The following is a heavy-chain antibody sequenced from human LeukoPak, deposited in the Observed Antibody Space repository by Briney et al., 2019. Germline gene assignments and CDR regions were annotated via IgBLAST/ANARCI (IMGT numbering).Heavy chain of an antibody. CDR3: AREGLRRGSSWHH. J-gene: IGHJ4*02. D-gene: IGHD6-13*01. V-gene: IGHV1-18*04. Sequence: ASVTVSCKGSGYTFTSYGISWVRQARGQGLEGMGCISAYNGNTNYAQKLQGRVTMTTDTSTSTAYMELRSLRSDDTAVYYCAREGLRRGSSWHHWGQGTLVTVSS. CDR2: ISAYNGNT. CDR1: GYTFTSYG.